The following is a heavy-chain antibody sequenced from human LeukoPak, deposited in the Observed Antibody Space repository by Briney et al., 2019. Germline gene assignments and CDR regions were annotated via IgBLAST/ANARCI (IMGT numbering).Heavy chain of an antibody. Sequence: GSLRLSCAASGFTFSRYSMNWVRQAPGKGLEWIGYIYDSGSTNYNPSLKSRVTISVDTSKNQFSLKLSSVTAADTAVYYCASLTTAEAFDIWGQGTMVTVSS. CDR1: GFTFSRYS. J-gene: IGHJ3*02. CDR2: IYDSGST. D-gene: IGHD3-22*01. CDR3: ASLTTAEAFDI. V-gene: IGHV4-59*01.